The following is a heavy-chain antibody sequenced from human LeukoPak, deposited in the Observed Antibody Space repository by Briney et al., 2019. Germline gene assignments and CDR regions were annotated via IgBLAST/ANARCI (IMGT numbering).Heavy chain of an antibody. J-gene: IGHJ4*02. CDR2: INSDGSST. CDR3: ARGRAYYGSGSYFRAGEYYFDY. V-gene: IGHV3-74*01. D-gene: IGHD3-10*01. CDR1: GFTFSSFW. Sequence: GGSLRLSCAASGFTFSSFWMHWVRQAPGKGLVWVSRINSDGSSTSYADSVKGRFTISRDNAKNTLYLQMNSLRAEDTAVYYCARGRAYYGSGSYFRAGEYYFDYWGQGTLVTVSS.